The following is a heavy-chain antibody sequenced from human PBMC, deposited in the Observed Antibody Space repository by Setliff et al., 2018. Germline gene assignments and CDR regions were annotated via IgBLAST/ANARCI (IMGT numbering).Heavy chain of an antibody. Sequence: SETLSLTCTVSGGSISSGGYYWSWIRQHPGKGLEWIGYIYYSGSTYYNPSLKSRVTVSVDTSKNQFSLKLSSVTAADTAVYYCASDTLRGGWDWFDYYMDVWGKGTTVTVSS. V-gene: IGHV4-31*03. CDR1: GGSISSGGYY. CDR2: IYYSGST. CDR3: ASDTLRGGWDWFDYYMDV. D-gene: IGHD6-19*01. J-gene: IGHJ6*03.